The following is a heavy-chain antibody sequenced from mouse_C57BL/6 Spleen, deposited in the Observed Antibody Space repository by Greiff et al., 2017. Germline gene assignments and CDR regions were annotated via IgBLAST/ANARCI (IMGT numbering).Heavy chain of an antibody. J-gene: IGHJ4*01. CDR3: ARDKGNYVGLMDY. D-gene: IGHD2-1*01. CDR1: GFTFSSYA. CDR2: ISDGGSYT. V-gene: IGHV5-4*01. Sequence: EVNLVESGGGLVKPGGSLKLSCAASGFTFSSYAMSWVRQTPEKRLEWVATISDGGSYTYYPDNVKGRFTISRDNAKNNLYLQMSHLKSEDTAMYYCARDKGNYVGLMDYWGQGTSVTVSS.